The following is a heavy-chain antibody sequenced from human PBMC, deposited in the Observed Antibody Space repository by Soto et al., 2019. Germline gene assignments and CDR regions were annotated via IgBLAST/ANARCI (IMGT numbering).Heavy chain of an antibody. J-gene: IGHJ4*02. Sequence: QEHLVESGGGVVQPGRSLRLSCAASGFSFSNYGMHWVRQAPGKGLEWVTVISLDGSNKHYADSVKGRFTISRDTSNNTVALQMHSLRTEDTAVYYCERYNWNCGNDYWGQGTLVTVSS. CDR2: ISLDGSNK. CDR3: ERYNWNCGNDY. V-gene: IGHV3-30*03. D-gene: IGHD1-7*01. CDR1: GFSFSNYG.